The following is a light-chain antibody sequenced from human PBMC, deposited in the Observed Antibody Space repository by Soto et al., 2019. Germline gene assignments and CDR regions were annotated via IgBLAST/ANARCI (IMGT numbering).Light chain of an antibody. J-gene: IGKJ1*01. V-gene: IGKV3-20*01. CDR1: QSLSASY. CDR2: GAS. CDR3: QQYGSSPWT. Sequence: EIVLTQSPGTLSLSPGERATLICRASQSLSASYLAWYQQKPGQAPRLLIYGASSRATGIPDRFSGSGSGTDFTLTISRLEPEDFAVYYCQQYGSSPWTFGQGTKVDIK.